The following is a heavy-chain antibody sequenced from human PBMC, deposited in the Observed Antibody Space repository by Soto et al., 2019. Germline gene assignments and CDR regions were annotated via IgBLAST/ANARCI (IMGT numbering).Heavy chain of an antibody. Sequence: LSLSCAASGFTFSDYYMSWIRQAPGKGLEWVSYISSGGSTIYYADSVKGRFTISRDNAKNSLYLQMNSLRAEDTAVYYCARGRVVGAQAHWGQGTLVTVSS. J-gene: IGHJ4*02. V-gene: IGHV3-11*01. CDR3: ARGRVVGAQAH. CDR2: ISSGGSTI. CDR1: GFTFSDYY. D-gene: IGHD1-26*01.